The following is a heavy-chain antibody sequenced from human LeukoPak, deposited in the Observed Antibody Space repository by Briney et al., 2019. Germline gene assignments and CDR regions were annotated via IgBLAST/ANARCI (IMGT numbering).Heavy chain of an antibody. CDR3: ARLGYCSSTSCYAFDY. J-gene: IGHJ4*02. CDR1: GFTFSSYE. V-gene: IGHV3-48*03. D-gene: IGHD2-2*01. Sequence: GGSLRLSCAASGFTFSSYEMNWVRQAPGKGLEWVSYISSSGSTIYYADSVKGRFTISRDNAKNSLYLQMNSLRAEDTAVYYCARLGYCSSTSCYAFDYWGQGTLVTVSS. CDR2: ISSSGSTI.